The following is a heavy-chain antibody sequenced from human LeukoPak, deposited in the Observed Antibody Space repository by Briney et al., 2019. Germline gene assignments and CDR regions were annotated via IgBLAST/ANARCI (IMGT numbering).Heavy chain of an antibody. Sequence: GGSLRLSCAASGFTFSSYWMSWVRQAPGKGLEWVSYISSSSSTIYYADSVKGRFTISRDNAKNSLYLQMNSLRAEDTAVYYCARGRTTGSDYWGQGTLVTVSS. J-gene: IGHJ4*02. CDR2: ISSSSSTI. D-gene: IGHD4-17*01. CDR3: ARGRTTGSDY. CDR1: GFTFSSYW. V-gene: IGHV3-48*01.